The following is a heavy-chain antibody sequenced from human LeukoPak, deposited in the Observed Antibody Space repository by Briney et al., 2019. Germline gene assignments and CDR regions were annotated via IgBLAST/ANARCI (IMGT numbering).Heavy chain of an antibody. V-gene: IGHV4-59*01. D-gene: IGHD5-24*01. CDR2: IYYSGST. CDR3: ARDYYLDGYPYFDY. Sequence: SETLSLTCTVSGGSISNYYWSWIRQPPGKGLEWIGFIYYSGSTNYNPSRKSRVTISVDTSKNQFSLKLNSVTAADTAFYYCARDYYLDGYPYFDYWGQGTLVSVSS. CDR1: GGSISNYY. J-gene: IGHJ4*02.